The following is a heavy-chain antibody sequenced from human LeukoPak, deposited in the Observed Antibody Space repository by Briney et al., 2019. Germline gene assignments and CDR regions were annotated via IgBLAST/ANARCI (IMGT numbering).Heavy chain of an antibody. Sequence: ASVKVSCKASGYTFTSYDINWVRQATGQGLEWMGWMNPNSGNTGYAQKFQGRVTITRNTSISTAYMELSSLKASDTAMYYCARLTPMVRGVSSAFDIWGQGTMVTVSS. D-gene: IGHD3-10*01. CDR1: GYTFTSYD. J-gene: IGHJ3*02. CDR2: MNPNSGNT. V-gene: IGHV1-8*03. CDR3: ARLTPMVRGVSSAFDI.